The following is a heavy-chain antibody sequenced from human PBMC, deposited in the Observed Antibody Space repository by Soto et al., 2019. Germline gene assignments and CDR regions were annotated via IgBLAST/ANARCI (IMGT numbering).Heavy chain of an antibody. V-gene: IGHV3-33*01. D-gene: IGHD5-12*01. CDR1: EFTFRNYG. CDR3: ARGREGYNPDY. Sequence: QVQLVESGGGVVQPGRSLRLSCAASEFTFRNYGMHWVRQAPGKGLEWMAVIWYDGSNKEYADSVKGRFTITRDNSKNTLYLQMNSLRDEDTAVYYCARGREGYNPDYWGQGTLVTVSS. CDR2: IWYDGSNK. J-gene: IGHJ4*02.